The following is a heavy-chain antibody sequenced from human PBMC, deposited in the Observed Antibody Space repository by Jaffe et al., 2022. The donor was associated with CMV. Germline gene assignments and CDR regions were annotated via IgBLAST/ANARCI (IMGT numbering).Heavy chain of an antibody. D-gene: IGHD3-3*01. J-gene: IGHJ4*02. CDR1: GFTFKTFS. CDR2: IGASGGNI. V-gene: IGHV3-23*01. Sequence: EVQLLESGGGLVQPGGSLRLSCVASGFTFKTFSMNWVRQAPGKGPEWVSIIGASGGNIRYAESVKGRFTISRDNSKNTLYLQMNSLRADDTAVYYCAKDLKPDGRYDFDYWGQGTLVTVSS. CDR3: AKDLKPDGRYDFDY.